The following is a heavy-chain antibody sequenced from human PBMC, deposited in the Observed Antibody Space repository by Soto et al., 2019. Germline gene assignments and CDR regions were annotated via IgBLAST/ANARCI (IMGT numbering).Heavy chain of an antibody. CDR3: ARGLATLPVFALDT. CDR1: GFSLSTSGVG. V-gene: IGHV2-5*01. CDR2: IYWSGDE. D-gene: IGHD6-6*01. J-gene: IGHJ3*02. Sequence: QGTLKESGPTLVKPTQTLTLTCSFSGFSLSTSGVGVGWIRQSPGTAPEWLALIYWSGDEHYRPSLKSRLSIIKDTSKNHVVLIMSDMDPVDTATYYWARGLATLPVFALDTGGQGTMVTVSS.